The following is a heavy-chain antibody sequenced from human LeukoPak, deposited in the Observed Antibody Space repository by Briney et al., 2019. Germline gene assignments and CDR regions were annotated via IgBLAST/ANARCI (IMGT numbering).Heavy chain of an antibody. CDR2: IYTSGST. J-gene: IGHJ6*03. CDR3: ARERDDYGDYYMDV. CDR1: GGSISSSSYY. D-gene: IGHD4-17*01. Sequence: SETLSLTCTVSGGSISSSSYYWGWIRQPAGKGLEWIGRIYTSGSTNYNPSLKSRVTISVDTSKNQFSLKLSSVTAADTAVYYCARERDDYGDYYMDVWGKGTTVTISS. V-gene: IGHV4-61*02.